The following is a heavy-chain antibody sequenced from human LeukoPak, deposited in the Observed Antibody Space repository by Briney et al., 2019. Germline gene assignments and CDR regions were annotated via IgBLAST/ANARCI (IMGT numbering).Heavy chain of an antibody. CDR1: GGFFSGYY. V-gene: IGHV4-34*01. CDR2: INHSGST. J-gene: IGHJ4*02. D-gene: IGHD1-14*01. CDR3: ARGRVRNRRHYFDY. Sequence: SETLSLTRAVYGGFFSGYYWSWIRQPPGKGLEWIGEINHSGSTNYNPSLKSRVTISVDTSKNQFSLKLSSVTAADTAVYYCARGRVRNRRHYFDYWGQGTLVTVSS.